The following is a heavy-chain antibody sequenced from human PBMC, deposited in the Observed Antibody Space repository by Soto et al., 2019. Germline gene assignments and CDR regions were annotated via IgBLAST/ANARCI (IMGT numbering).Heavy chain of an antibody. CDR1: GGTLSSYC. CDR3: GRVTPSYDSSGYYKGPDAFDI. CDR2: IYYSGST. Sequence: SETLSLTCPVSGGTLSSYCLSWIRKPPGKGLEWIGYIYYSGSTNYNPSLKSRVTISVDTSKNQFSLKLSSVTAADTAVYYCGRVTPSYDSSGYYKGPDAFDIWGQGTMVTVS. D-gene: IGHD3-22*01. J-gene: IGHJ3*02. V-gene: IGHV4-59*01.